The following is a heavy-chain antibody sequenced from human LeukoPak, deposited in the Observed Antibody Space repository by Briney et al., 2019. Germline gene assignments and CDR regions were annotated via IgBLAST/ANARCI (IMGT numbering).Heavy chain of an antibody. CDR3: ARGRFLTGPPWYY. V-gene: IGHV3-21*01. CDR2: ISSSSSYI. Sequence: GGSLRLSCAASGFTFSSYSMNWVRQAPGKGLEWVSSISSSSSYIYYADSVKGRFTISRDNAKNSLYLQMNSLRAEDTAVYYCARGRFLTGPPWYYWGQGTLVTVSS. CDR1: GFTFSSYS. D-gene: IGHD3-9*01. J-gene: IGHJ4*02.